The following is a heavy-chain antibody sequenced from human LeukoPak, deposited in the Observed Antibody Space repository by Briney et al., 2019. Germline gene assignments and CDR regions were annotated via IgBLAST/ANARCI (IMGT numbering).Heavy chain of an antibody. CDR2: IYYSGST. Sequence: AETLSLIRTVSGGSIRSSSYYWGWIRQPPGKGLKGIGSIYYSGSTYYNPSFKSRFTRSVDTSMNQFSLKLSSLTASSMALYYSGRVVPAAILWFDPWGQGTLVTVSS. J-gene: IGHJ5*02. CDR3: GRVVPAAILWFDP. V-gene: IGHV4-39*07. CDR1: GGSIRSSSYY. D-gene: IGHD2-2*02.